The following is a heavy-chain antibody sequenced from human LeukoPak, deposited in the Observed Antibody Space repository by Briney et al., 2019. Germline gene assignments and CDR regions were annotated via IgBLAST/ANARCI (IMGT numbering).Heavy chain of an antibody. CDR1: GYTFTSYD. J-gene: IGHJ6*03. CDR2: MNPNSGNT. CDR3: ATGAQYGLWGVPYFYYMHV. D-gene: IGHD3-10*01. Sequence: GASVKVSCKASGYTFTSYDINWVRQATGQGLEWMGWMNPNSGNTGYAQKFQGRVTITRNTSISTAYMELSSLTSDDTAVYYCATGAQYGLWGVPYFYYMHVWGTGTTVTVSS. V-gene: IGHV1-8*03.